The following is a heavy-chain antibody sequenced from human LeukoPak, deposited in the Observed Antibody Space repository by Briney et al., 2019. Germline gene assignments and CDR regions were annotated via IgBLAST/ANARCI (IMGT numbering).Heavy chain of an antibody. V-gene: IGHV1-69*06. J-gene: IGHJ5*02. CDR1: GGTFSSYA. Sequence: ASVKVSCKASGGTFSSYAISWVRQAPGQGLEWMGGIIPIFGTANYAQKFQGRVTITADKSTSTAYMELSSLRSEDTAVYYCARGASRPHRYDSSGYYYNWFDPWGQGTLVTVSS. CDR2: IIPIFGTA. D-gene: IGHD3-22*01. CDR3: ARGASRPHRYDSSGYYYNWFDP.